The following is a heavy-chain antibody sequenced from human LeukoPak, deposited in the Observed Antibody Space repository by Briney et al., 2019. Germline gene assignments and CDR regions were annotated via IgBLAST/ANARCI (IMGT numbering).Heavy chain of an antibody. CDR3: ARVVLVTASLMAFDI. V-gene: IGHV4-39*01. D-gene: IGHD2-21*02. Sequence: SETLSLTCTVSGGSISSSNHYWGWIRQPPGKGLEWIGSIYYSGSTYYNPSLKSRVTISVDTSKNQFSLKLSSVTAAGTAVYYCARVVLVTASLMAFDIWGQGTMVTVSS. CDR1: GGSISSSNHY. CDR2: IYYSGST. J-gene: IGHJ3*02.